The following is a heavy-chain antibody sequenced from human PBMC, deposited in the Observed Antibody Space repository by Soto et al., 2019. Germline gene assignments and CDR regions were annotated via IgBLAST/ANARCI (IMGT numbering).Heavy chain of an antibody. CDR2: IYYSGTA. V-gene: IGHV4-39*01. J-gene: IGHJ4*02. D-gene: IGHD6-19*01. CDR3: ARLSRRASVPGDY. CDR1: GDSISRSSYY. Sequence: PETLYLTYTVSGDSISRSSYYGGWVRQPPGKGLEWIGNIYYSGTAYYTPSLKSRVAISVDTSKNQFSLKLSSVTAADTAVFYCARLSRRASVPGDYWGQGTLVIVS.